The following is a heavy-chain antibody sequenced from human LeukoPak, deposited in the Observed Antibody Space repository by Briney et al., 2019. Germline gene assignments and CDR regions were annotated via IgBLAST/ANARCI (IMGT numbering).Heavy chain of an antibody. CDR1: GGSFSGYY. J-gene: IGHJ4*02. CDR2: INHSGST. D-gene: IGHD3-22*01. CDR3: ARGLKYYYDSSGYPPLGY. Sequence: PSETLSLTCAVYGGSFSGYYWSWIRQPPGKGLEWIGEINHSGSTIYNPSLKSRVTISVDTSKNQFSLKLSSVTAADTAVYYCARGLKYYYDSSGYPPLGYWGQGTLVTVSS. V-gene: IGHV4-34*01.